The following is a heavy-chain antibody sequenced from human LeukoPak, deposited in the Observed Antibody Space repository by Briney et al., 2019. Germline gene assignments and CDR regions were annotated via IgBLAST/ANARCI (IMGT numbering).Heavy chain of an antibody. J-gene: IGHJ4*02. V-gene: IGHV3-23*01. CDR3: AKGDDEGYAFDY. CDR1: GSTFSSYA. CDR2: ISGSGGST. Sequence: GGSLRLSCAASGSTFSSYAMSWVRQAPGKGLEWVSAISGSGGSTYYADSVKGRFTISRDNSKNTLYLQMNSLRAEDTAVYYCAKGDDEGYAFDYWGQGTLVTVSS. D-gene: IGHD5-12*01.